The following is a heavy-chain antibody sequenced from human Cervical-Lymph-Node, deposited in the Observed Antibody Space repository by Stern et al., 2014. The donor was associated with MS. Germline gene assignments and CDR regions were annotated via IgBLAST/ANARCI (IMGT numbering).Heavy chain of an antibody. V-gene: IGHV1-3*01. J-gene: IGHJ4*02. CDR2: INAGNGNT. Sequence: QVQLVQSGAEVKKPGASVKLSCKASGYTFTSHNMHWVRQAPGQRPEWMGWINAGNGNTKYSQKFQGRVTITRDTSASTAYMDLSSLRSEDTAVYYCARDLSEHWLVLDYWGQGTLVTVSS. D-gene: IGHD6-19*01. CDR1: GYTFTSHN. CDR3: ARDLSEHWLVLDY.